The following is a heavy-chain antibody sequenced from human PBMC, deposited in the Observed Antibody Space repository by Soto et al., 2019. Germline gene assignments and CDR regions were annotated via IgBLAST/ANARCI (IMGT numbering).Heavy chain of an antibody. CDR3: TKDGPIMFAP. J-gene: IGHJ5*02. CDR2: ISYDGSNK. CDR1: GFTFSSYG. Sequence: GGSLRLSCAASGFTFSSYGMHWVRQAPGKGLEWVAVISYDGSNKYYADSVKGRFTISRDNSKNTLYLQMNSLRAEDTAVYYCTKDGPIMFAPWGQGTLVTVSS. V-gene: IGHV3-30*18. D-gene: IGHD5-12*01.